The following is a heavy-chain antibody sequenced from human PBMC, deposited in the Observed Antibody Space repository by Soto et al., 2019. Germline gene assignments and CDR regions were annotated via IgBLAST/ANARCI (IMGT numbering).Heavy chain of an antibody. D-gene: IGHD3-3*01. CDR2: IYYSGST. Sequence: QVQLQESGPGLVKPSQTLSLTCTVSGGSISSGDYYWSWIRQHPGKGLEWIGYIYYSGSTYYNPSLKRRVTHTVDTSKTQSPLKLSSVTAADTAVYYCARWWSGSRQGFDPWGQGTLVTVSS. CDR3: ARWWSGSRQGFDP. V-gene: IGHV4-31*03. J-gene: IGHJ5*02. CDR1: GGSISSGDYY.